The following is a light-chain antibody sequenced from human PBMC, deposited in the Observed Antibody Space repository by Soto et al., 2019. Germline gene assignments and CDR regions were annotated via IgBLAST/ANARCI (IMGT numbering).Light chain of an antibody. V-gene: IGLV2-8*01. CDR3: TSYAGGNNV. J-gene: IGLJ1*01. CDR2: EFN. CDR1: SSDVGGYNY. Sequence: QSALTQPPSASGSPGQSVTISCTGTSSDVGGYNYVSWYQQNPGKVPKLMIYEFNKRPSGVPDRFSGSKSGNTASLTVSGLQAEDEADYYCTSYAGGNNVFGTGTKLTVL.